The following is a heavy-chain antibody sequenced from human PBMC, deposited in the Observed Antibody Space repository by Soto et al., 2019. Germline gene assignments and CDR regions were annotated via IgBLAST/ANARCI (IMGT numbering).Heavy chain of an antibody. CDR1: GFTFSTYS. CDR2: ISGSGRYI. J-gene: IGHJ4*02. CDR3: AGVGGGVVVVPGVNRAGY. V-gene: IGHV3-21*01. D-gene: IGHD2-2*01. Sequence: EVQLVESGGGLVKPGGSLRLSCAASGFTFSTYSMNWVRQAPGKGLEWVSSISGSGRYIYYADSVKGQLTISIDNAETAQYLQMNNLKAEDTAVDYCAGVGGGVVVVPGVNRAGYWGQGTLVTVSS.